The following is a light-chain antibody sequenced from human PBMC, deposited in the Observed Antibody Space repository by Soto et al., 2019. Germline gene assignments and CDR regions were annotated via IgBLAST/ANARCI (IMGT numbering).Light chain of an antibody. V-gene: IGKV3-20*01. J-gene: IGKJ4*01. CDR1: QTVSSSY. Sequence: EIVLSQSPGTVSLSPGETATISCRASQTVSSSYLASYQQKPGQAPRLLIYGTTSRATGVPDRFSGGGSGTAFALTISGLEPEDFAVSNCQKYGSSPPTFGGGSKVEIK. CDR2: GTT. CDR3: QKYGSSPPT.